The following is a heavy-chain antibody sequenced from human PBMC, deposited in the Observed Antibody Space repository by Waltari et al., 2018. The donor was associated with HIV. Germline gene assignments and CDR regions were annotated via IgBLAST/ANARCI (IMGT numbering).Heavy chain of an antibody. CDR2: MNEDGNRI. CDR3: IRDMFGEYDY. CDR1: GVSISGYW. D-gene: IGHD3-10*02. Sequence: EVQLEESWGASVQPGGSLRPSCAASGVSISGYWMHWARQTPGKGLVWVSRMNEDGNRIDYACSVRGRFTISRDSAKNTLFLQMNSLRDEDTAMYYCIRDMFGEYDYWGQGALVTVAS. V-gene: IGHV3-74*01. J-gene: IGHJ4*02.